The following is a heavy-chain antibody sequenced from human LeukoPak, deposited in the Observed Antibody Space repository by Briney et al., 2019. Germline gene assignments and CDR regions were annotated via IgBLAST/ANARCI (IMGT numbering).Heavy chain of an antibody. V-gene: IGHV3-23*01. J-gene: IGHJ4*02. CDR3: AKDSDAVTTCLDS. CDR2: ISGSGGNT. D-gene: IGHD4-17*01. Sequence: GGSLRLSCAASGFAFSCYAMSWVRQAPGKGLEWVSSISGSGGNTHYADSMKGRFTISRDNSKITLYLQMNSLRVEDTAVYYCAKDSDAVTTCLDSWGQGTLVAVSS. CDR1: GFAFSCYA.